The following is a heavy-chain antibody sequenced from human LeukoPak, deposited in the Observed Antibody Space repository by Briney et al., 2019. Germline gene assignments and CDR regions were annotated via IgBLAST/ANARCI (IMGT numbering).Heavy chain of an antibody. Sequence: GGSLRLSCAASGFTFSSYSMNWVRQAPGKGLEWVSSISSSSSYIYYADSVKGRFTISRDNAKNSLYLQMNSLRAEDTAVYYCARSIKLRSSWYDYYYYYYMDVWGKGTTVTISS. CDR3: ARSIKLRSSWYDYYYYYYMDV. V-gene: IGHV3-21*01. J-gene: IGHJ6*03. CDR1: GFTFSSYS. CDR2: ISSSSSYI. D-gene: IGHD6-13*01.